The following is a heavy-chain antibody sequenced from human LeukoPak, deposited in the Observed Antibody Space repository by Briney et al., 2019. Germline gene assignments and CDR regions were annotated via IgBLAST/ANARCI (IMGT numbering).Heavy chain of an antibody. Sequence: ASVKVSCKASGYTFTSYDINWVRQATGQGLAWMGWMNPNSGNTGYAQKFQGRVTMTRNTSISTAYMELSSLRSEDTAVYYCARPLMYYDFWSGYKGYYYYGMDVWGQGTTVTVSS. D-gene: IGHD3-3*01. CDR2: MNPNSGNT. CDR1: GYTFTSYD. J-gene: IGHJ6*02. V-gene: IGHV1-8*01. CDR3: ARPLMYYDFWSGYKGYYYYGMDV.